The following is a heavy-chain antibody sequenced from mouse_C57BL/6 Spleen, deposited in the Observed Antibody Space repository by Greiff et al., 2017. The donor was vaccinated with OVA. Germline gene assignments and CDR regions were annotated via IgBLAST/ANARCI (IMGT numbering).Heavy chain of an antibody. CDR1: GFTFSVYG. V-gene: IGHV5-17*01. CDR3: ATIYDGYYDFDV. D-gene: IGHD2-3*01. CDR2: ISSGSSII. Sequence: EVLLVESGGGLVKPGGSLKLSCAASGFTFSVYGMHWVRQAPDKGLEWVAYISSGSSIIYYANTVKGRFTISRDNAKNTLFLQMTSLRSEDTAMYYCATIYDGYYDFDVWGTGTTVTVSS. J-gene: IGHJ1*03.